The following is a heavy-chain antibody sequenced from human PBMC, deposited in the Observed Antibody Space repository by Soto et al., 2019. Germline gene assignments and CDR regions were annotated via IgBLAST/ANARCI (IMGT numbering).Heavy chain of an antibody. CDR2: THSGGST. D-gene: IGHD5-12*01. V-gene: IGHV3-53*01. CDR3: ARAPSRDGYGRYFDY. J-gene: IGHJ4*02. Sequence: GGSRRLSCVAAGFTVSSNYMSWDRQVQGGGLEWDSVTHSGGSTYYQDSVTGRFTISRHNSMNTLYLQMSTLRAEDTAVYYCARAPSRDGYGRYFDYWGQGTLVTVSS. CDR1: GFTVSSNY.